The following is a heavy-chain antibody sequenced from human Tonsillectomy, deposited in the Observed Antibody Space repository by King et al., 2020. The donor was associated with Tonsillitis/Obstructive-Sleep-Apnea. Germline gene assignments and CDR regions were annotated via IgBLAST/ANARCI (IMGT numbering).Heavy chain of an antibody. V-gene: IGHV4-59*01. Sequence: VQLQESGPGLVKPSETLSLTCTVSGGSISSYYWSWIRQPPGKGLEWIGYIYYSGSTNYNPSLKSRVTISVDTSKNQFSLKLSSVTAADTAVYYCARGDQCSGGSCDYYYYYGMDVWGQGTTVTVSS. CDR3: ARGDQCSGGSCDYYYYYGMDV. CDR2: IYYSGST. D-gene: IGHD2-15*01. CDR1: GGSISSYY. J-gene: IGHJ6*02.